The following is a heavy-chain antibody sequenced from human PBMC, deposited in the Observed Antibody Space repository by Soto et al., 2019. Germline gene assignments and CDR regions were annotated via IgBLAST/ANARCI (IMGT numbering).Heavy chain of an antibody. J-gene: IGHJ4*02. V-gene: IGHV4-38-2*02. Sequence: PSETLSLTWSVSGFAISRGYYWSWVRQPPGKGLEWIGSIYPSVSSYHNPSLATRLRLSIDTSKNQFTLNLTSVTAADTALYFCAREKVGTTFFDNWGQGIQVTVSS. CDR2: IYPSVSS. D-gene: IGHD1-1*01. CDR1: GFAISRGYY. CDR3: AREKVGTTFFDN.